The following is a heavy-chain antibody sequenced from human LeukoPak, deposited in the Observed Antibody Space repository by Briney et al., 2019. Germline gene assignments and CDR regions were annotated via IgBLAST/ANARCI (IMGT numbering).Heavy chain of an antibody. D-gene: IGHD1-7*01. CDR1: GFTFDDYG. V-gene: IGHV3-21*01. Sequence: GGSLRLSCAASGFTFDDYGMSWVRQAPGKGLEWVSSISSSSSYIYYADSVKGRFTISRDNAKNSLYLQMNSLRAEDTAVYYCARNLPDYWGQGTLVTVSS. J-gene: IGHJ4*02. CDR2: ISSSSSYI. CDR3: ARNLPDY.